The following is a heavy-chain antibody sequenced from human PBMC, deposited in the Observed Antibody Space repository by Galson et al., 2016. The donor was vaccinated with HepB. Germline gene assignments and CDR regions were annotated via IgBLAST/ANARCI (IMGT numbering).Heavy chain of an antibody. V-gene: IGHV3-7*05. J-gene: IGHJ4*02. CDR1: GFTFSSYW. D-gene: IGHD4-17*01. CDR2: INEDGCDR. CDR3: ARDWNGDYSY. Sequence: SLRLSCAASGFTFSSYWMAWVRQAPGKGLEWVANINEDGCDRYYVDSVKGRFTVSRDNAKNSLYLQMNSLRVEDTAVYYCARDWNGDYSYWGQGTLVSVSS.